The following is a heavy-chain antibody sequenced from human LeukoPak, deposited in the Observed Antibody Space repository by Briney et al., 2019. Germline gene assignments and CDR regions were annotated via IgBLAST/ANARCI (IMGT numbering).Heavy chain of an antibody. V-gene: IGHV1-2*02. J-gene: IGHJ3*02. CDR3: TRDGAFDI. CDR2: INPNSGGT. Sequence: RASVKVSCKASGYTFTGYYMHWVRQAPGQGLEWMGWINPNSGGTNYAQKFQGRISMTRDTSISTAYMELSRLGSDDTAVYYCTRDGAFDIWGQGTMVTVSS. CDR1: GYTFTGYY.